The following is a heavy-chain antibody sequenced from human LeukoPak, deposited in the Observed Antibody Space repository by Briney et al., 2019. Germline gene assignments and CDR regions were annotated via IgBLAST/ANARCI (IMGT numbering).Heavy chain of an antibody. CDR3: ARGNYDSSGYYYEESYYFDY. V-gene: IGHV1-46*01. D-gene: IGHD3-22*01. CDR2: INPSGGST. Sequence: ASVKVSCKASGYTFTSYYMHWVRQAPGQGLEWMGIINPSGGSTSYAQKFQGRVTMTRDMSTSTVYMELSSLRSEDTAVYYCARGNYDSSGYYYEESYYFDYWGQGTLVTVSS. J-gene: IGHJ4*02. CDR1: GYTFTSYY.